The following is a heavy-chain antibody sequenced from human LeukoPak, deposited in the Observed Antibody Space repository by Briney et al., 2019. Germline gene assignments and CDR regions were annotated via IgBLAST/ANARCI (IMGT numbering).Heavy chain of an antibody. J-gene: IGHJ6*02. CDR3: ARRFYYAMDV. D-gene: IGHD3-16*01. V-gene: IGHV1-2*02. CDR2: INPNSGDT. Sequence: ASVKVSCKASGYSFTGYFMQWVRQAPGHGLEWMGWINPNSGDTNYAQKFQGRVTMTRDTSISTAYMELSRLRSDDAAVYYCARRFYYAMDVWGQGTTVTVSS. CDR1: GYSFTGYF.